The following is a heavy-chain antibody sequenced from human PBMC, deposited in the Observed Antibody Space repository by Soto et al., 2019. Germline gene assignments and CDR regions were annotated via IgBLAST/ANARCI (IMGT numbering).Heavy chain of an antibody. CDR3: ARVDSKSLYYYYGMDV. CDR1: GGTFSSYA. CDR2: IIPIFGTA. D-gene: IGHD4-4*01. J-gene: IGHJ6*02. Sequence: SVKVSCKASGGTFSSYAISWVRQAPGQGLEWMGGIIPIFGTANYAQKFQGRVTITADESTSTAYMELSSLRSEDTAVYYCARVDSKSLYYYYGMDVWGQGPKVTVYS. V-gene: IGHV1-69*13.